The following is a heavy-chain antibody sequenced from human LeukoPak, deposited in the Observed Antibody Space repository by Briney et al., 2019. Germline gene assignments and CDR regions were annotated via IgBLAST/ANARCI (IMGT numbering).Heavy chain of an antibody. J-gene: IGHJ4*02. D-gene: IGHD4-23*01. Sequence: ASVNDSRKASGYTFTSYGISWVRQAPGQGHEWMGWINHNSGATNYAQKFQGWATMTRDTSISTAYMELSRLRSDDTAVYYCARSTYGGNSHLDYWGQETLVTVSS. CDR1: GYTFTSYG. V-gene: IGHV1-2*04. CDR3: ARSTYGGNSHLDY. CDR2: INHNSGAT.